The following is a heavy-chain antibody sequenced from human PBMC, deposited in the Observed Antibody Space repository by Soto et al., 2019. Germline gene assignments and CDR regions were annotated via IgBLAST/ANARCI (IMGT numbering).Heavy chain of an antibody. CDR3: ARGSAIFGVVLLWFDP. D-gene: IGHD3-3*01. J-gene: IGHJ5*02. Sequence: ASVKVSCKASGYTFTSYAMHWVCQAPGQGLEWMGWINAGNGNTEYSQKFQGRVTMTRKTSISTAYMELSSLRSEDTAVYYCARGSAIFGVVLLWFDPWGQGTLVTVSS. CDR2: INAGNGNT. CDR1: GYTFTSYA. V-gene: IGHV1-3*01.